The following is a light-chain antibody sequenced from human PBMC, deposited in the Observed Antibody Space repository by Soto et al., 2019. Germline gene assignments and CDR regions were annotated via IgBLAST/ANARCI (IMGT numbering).Light chain of an antibody. CDR2: GAS. CDR1: QSVSSTY. CDR3: QHYGSSPRGT. J-gene: IGKJ1*01. V-gene: IGKV3-20*01. Sequence: IVWTQSPGTLSLSPGERATLSCWASQSVSSTYLAWYQQKPGQAPRLLIYGASSRATGIPDRFSGTGSGTDFTLTISRLEPEDFAVYYCQHYGSSPRGTFGQGTKVEI.